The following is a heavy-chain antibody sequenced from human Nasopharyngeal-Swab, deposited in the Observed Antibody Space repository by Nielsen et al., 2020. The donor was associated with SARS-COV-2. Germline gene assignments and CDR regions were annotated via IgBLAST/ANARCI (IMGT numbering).Heavy chain of an antibody. D-gene: IGHD3-3*01. CDR2: ISSSGSTI. CDR3: AREGRFLDYYYYYGTDV. V-gene: IGHV3-11*04. Sequence: WIRQPPGKGLEWVSYISSSGSTIYYADSVKGRFTISRDNAKNSLYLQMNSLRAEDTAVYYCAREGRFLDYYYYYGTDVWGQGTTVTVSS. J-gene: IGHJ6*02.